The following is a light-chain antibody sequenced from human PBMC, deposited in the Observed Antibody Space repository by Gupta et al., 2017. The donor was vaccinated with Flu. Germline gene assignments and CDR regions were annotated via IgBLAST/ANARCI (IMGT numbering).Light chain of an antibody. CDR1: TSDVGSYNF. CDR2: EVN. V-gene: IGLV2-23*02. Sequence: QSALTQPASVSASPGPSNTISCSGTTSDVGSYNFVSWYQQHPGKAPKYIIYEVNKRPSGVYNRVSCSNSGNTASLTISVLHADDEADYYCCSDANTNAVVFGGGTKLTVL. J-gene: IGLJ2*01. CDR3: CSDANTNAVV.